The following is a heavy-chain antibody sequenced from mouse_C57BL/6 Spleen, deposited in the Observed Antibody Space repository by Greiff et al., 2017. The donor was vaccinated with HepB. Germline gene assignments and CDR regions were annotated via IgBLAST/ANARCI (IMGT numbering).Heavy chain of an antibody. CDR3: ARDDYGDYYAMDY. J-gene: IGHJ4*01. Sequence: QVQLQQSGAELARPGASVTMSCKASGYTFTSYKMHWVKQRPGQGLEWIGYINPSSGYTKYNQKFKDKATLTADKSSSTAYMQRSSLTSEDSAVYYCARDDYGDYYAMDYWGQGTSVTVSS. CDR1: GYTFTSYK. CDR2: INPSSGYT. D-gene: IGHD2-4*01. V-gene: IGHV1-4*01.